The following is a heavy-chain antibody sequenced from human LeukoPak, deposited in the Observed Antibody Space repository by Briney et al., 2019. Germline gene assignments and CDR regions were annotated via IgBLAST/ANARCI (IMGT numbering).Heavy chain of an antibody. CDR3: ARVGTIFGVVTTRWYYYYMDV. CDR1: GYTFTSYD. V-gene: IGHV1-8*01. D-gene: IGHD3-3*01. Sequence: ASVKVSCKASGYTFTSYDINWVRQATGQGLEWMGWMNPNSGNTGYAQKFQGRVTMTTDTSTSTAYMELRSLRSDDTAVYYCARVGTIFGVVTTRWYYYYMDVWGKGTTVTVSS. J-gene: IGHJ6*03. CDR2: MNPNSGNT.